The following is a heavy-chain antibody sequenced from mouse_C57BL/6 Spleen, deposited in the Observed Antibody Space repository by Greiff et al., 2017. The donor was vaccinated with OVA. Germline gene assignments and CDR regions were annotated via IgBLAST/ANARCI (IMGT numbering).Heavy chain of an antibody. CDR1: GYTFTSYG. CDR2: IYPRSGNT. CDR3: ARSGTTVVATNYFDY. J-gene: IGHJ2*01. D-gene: IGHD1-1*01. Sequence: QVQLQQSGAELARPGASVKLSCKASGYTFTSYGISWVKQRTGQGLEWIGEIYPRSGNTYYNEKFKGKATLTADKSSSTAYMELRSLTSEDSPVYFCARSGTTVVATNYFDYWGQGTTLTVSS. V-gene: IGHV1-81*01.